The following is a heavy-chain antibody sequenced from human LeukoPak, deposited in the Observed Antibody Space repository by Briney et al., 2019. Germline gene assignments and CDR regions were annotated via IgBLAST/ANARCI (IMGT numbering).Heavy chain of an antibody. CDR3: AKAEGYCSSTSCYVYFDY. CDR2: ISGSGGST. V-gene: IGHV3-23*01. D-gene: IGHD2-2*01. CDR1: GFTFSSYA. J-gene: IGHJ4*02. Sequence: AGGSLRLSCAASGFTFSSYAMSWVRQAPGKGLEWVSAISGSGGSTYYADSVKGRFTISRDNSKNTLYPQMNSLRAEDTAVYYCAKAEGYCSSTSCYVYFDYWGQGTLVTVSS.